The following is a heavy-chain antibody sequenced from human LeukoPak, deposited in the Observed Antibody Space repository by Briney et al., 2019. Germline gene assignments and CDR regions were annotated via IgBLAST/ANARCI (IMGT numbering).Heavy chain of an antibody. J-gene: IGHJ6*02. CDR3: ARDDPPAANRYYYYYGMDV. CDR2: IIPIFGTA. V-gene: IGHV1-69*13. Sequence: GASVKVSCTASGGTFSSYAISWVRQAPGQGLEWMGGIIPIFGTANYAQKFQGRVTITADESTSTAYMELSSLRSEDTAVYYCARDDPPAANRYYYYYGMDVWGQGTTVTVSS. CDR1: GGTFSSYA. D-gene: IGHD2-2*01.